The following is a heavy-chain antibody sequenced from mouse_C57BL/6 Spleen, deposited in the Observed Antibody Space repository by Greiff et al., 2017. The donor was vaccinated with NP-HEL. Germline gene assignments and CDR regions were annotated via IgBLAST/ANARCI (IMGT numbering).Heavy chain of an antibody. CDR1: GYTFTSYW. CDR2: IDPSDSYT. D-gene: IGHD1-1*01. V-gene: IGHV1-69*01. CDR3: ASKYYGSSFFFDY. J-gene: IGHJ2*01. Sequence: QVQLQQPGAELVMPGASVKLSCKASGYTFTSYWMHWVKQRPGQGLEWIGEIDPSDSYTNYNQKFKGKSTLTVDKSSSTAYMQLSSLTSEDSAVYYCASKYYGSSFFFDYWGQGTTLTVSS.